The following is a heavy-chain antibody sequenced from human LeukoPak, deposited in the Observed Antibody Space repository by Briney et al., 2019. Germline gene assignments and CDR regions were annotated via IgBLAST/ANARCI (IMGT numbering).Heavy chain of an antibody. CDR3: ARGGGSSGYWAFDY. CDR1: GGSFSGYY. V-gene: IGHV4-34*01. Sequence: SETLSLTCAVYGGSFSGYYWSWIRQPPGKGLEWIGEINHSGSTNYNPSLKSRVTISVDTSKNQFSLKLSSVTAADTAVYYCARGGGSSGYWAFDYWGQGTLVTVSS. CDR2: INHSGST. D-gene: IGHD3-22*01. J-gene: IGHJ4*02.